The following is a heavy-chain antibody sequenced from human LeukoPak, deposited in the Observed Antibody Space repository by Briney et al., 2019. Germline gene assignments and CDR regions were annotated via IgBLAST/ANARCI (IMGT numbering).Heavy chain of an antibody. CDR1: RFTFSSYA. CDR2: ISISGGST. Sequence: GGSLRLSCAASRFTFSSYAMSWVRLAPGKGLEWVSGISISGGSTYYADSVKGRFTISRDNSKNTLYLQMNSLRAEDTAVYYCAKDPGSSNDYWGQGTLVTVSS. D-gene: IGHD6-13*01. J-gene: IGHJ4*02. V-gene: IGHV3-23*01. CDR3: AKDPGSSNDY.